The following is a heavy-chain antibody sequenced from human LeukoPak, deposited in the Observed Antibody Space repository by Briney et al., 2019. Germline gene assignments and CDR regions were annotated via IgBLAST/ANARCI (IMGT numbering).Heavy chain of an antibody. D-gene: IGHD3-10*01. CDR1: GFTFSSYE. V-gene: IGHV3-48*03. J-gene: IGHJ3*02. Sequence: GGSLRLSCAASGFTFSSYEMNWVRHAPGKGLEWVSYISSSGNTIYYADSLKGRFTISRDNAKNSLYLQMNSLRAEDTAVYYCARDTSYYGSGSSVDAFDIWGQGTMVTVSS. CDR2: ISSSGNTI. CDR3: ARDTSYYGSGSSVDAFDI.